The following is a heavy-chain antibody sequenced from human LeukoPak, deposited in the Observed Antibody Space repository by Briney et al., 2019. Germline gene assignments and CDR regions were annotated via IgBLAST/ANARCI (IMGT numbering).Heavy chain of an antibody. CDR3: ARAPFGFRALDY. V-gene: IGHV1-18*01. J-gene: IGHJ4*02. CDR1: GYTFTSYG. CDR2: ISAYNGNT. Sequence: ASVKVSCKASGYTFTSYGISWVRQAPGQGLEWMGWISAYNGNTNYAQKLQGRVTMTTDTSTSTAYMELRSLRVDDTAVYYCARAPFGFRALDYWAREPWSPSPQ. D-gene: IGHD3-16*01.